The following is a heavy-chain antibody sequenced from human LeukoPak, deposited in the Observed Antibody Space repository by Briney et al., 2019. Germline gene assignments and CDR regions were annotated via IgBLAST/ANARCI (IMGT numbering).Heavy chain of an antibody. CDR1: GYTFTGYY. J-gene: IGHJ4*02. V-gene: IGHV1-2*02. D-gene: IGHD4-17*01. CDR3: ARDDFGDYVPFDY. Sequence: ASVKVSCKASGYTFTGYYMHWVRQAPGQGLEWMGWINPNSGGTNYAQKFQGRVTMTRDTSISTAYMELSRLRSDDTAVYYCARDDFGDYVPFDYWGQGTLVTASS. CDR2: INPNSGGT.